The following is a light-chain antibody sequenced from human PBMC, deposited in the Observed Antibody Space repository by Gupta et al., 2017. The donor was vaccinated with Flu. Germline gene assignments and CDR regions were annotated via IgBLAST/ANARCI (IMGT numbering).Light chain of an antibody. V-gene: IGKV3-20*01. J-gene: IGKJ3*01. Sequence: EIVLTQSPGTLSLSPGERATLSCRASQTVSTNYLAWYQQRPGLAPRLLIYAASNRAAGIPDRFSGSGSGTDFTLTISRLEPEDFAVYYCQQYGSSPRTFGPGTKVDVK. CDR1: QTVSTNY. CDR2: AAS. CDR3: QQYGSSPRT.